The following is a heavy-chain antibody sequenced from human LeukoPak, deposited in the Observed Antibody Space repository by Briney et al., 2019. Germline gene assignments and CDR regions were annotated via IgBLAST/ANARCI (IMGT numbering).Heavy chain of an antibody. CDR1: GGSISSYY. CDR2: IYTSGST. D-gene: IGHD3-3*01. V-gene: IGHV4-4*08. CDR3: ARQAVYDFWSGYSSPPDY. J-gene: IGHJ4*02. Sequence: SETLSLTCTVSGGSISSYYWSWIRQPPGKGLEWIGRIYTSGSTNYNPSLKSRVTISVDTSKNQFSLKLRSVTAADTAVYYCARQAVYDFWSGYSSPPDYWGQGTLVTVSS.